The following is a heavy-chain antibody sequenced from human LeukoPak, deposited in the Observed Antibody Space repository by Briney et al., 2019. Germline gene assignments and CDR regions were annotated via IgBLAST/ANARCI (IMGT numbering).Heavy chain of an antibody. CDR2: INQDGSEK. V-gene: IGHV3-7*01. CDR1: GFTFSSYW. Sequence: GGSLRLSCAASGFTFSSYWMSWVRQAPGKGLEWVANINQDGSEKYYVDSVKGRFTISRDNAKNALYLQMNSLRVEDTAVYYCATARNGSGGVYYSDYWVQRTLVT. CDR3: ATARNGSGGVYYSDY. J-gene: IGHJ4*02. D-gene: IGHD3-10*01.